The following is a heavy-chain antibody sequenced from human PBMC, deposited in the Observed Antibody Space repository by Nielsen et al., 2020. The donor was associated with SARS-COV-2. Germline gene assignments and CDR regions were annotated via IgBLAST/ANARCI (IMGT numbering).Heavy chain of an antibody. CDR2: IHHTGGT. V-gene: IGHV4-34*01. J-gene: IGHJ3*02. Sequence: SETLSLTCAVYGGSLSGSYWSWIRQSPGKGLEWIGEIHHTGGTNFNPSLKSRVTISVDTSISTAFLQWSSLKASDTAMYYCAGRDSSSWYGFAFDIWGQGTMVTVSS. CDR1: GGSLSGSY. CDR3: AGRDSSSWYGFAFDI. D-gene: IGHD3-22*01.